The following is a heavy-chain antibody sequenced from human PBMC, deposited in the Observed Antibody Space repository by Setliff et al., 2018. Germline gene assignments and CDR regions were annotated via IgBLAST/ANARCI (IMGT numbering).Heavy chain of an antibody. V-gene: IGHV4-39*01. Sequence: SETLSLTCTVSGGSISSSSYYWGWIRQPPGKGLEWIGSIYYSGSTYYNPSLKSRVTISVDTSKNQFSLKLSSVTAADTAVYYCARRVTAAGGSFFYGWFDPWGQGTRVTVS. CDR3: ARRVTAAGGSFFYGWFDP. J-gene: IGHJ5*02. CDR1: GGSISSSSYY. CDR2: IYYSGST. D-gene: IGHD2-2*01.